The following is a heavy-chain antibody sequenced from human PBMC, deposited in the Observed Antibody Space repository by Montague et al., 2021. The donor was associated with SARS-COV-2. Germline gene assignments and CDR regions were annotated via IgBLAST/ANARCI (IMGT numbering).Heavy chain of an antibody. J-gene: IGHJ4*02. CDR3: ARGDSSGLGY. CDR1: GFTVSSYW. V-gene: IGHV3-74*01. D-gene: IGHD6-6*01. Sequence: SLRLSCAASGFTVSSYWMHWVRQAPGEGLVWISHINSDGTTMNYADSVKGRFTISRDTGKNTLYLQMNSPRVEDTALYYCARGDSSGLGYWGQGTLVTVSS. CDR2: INSDGTTM.